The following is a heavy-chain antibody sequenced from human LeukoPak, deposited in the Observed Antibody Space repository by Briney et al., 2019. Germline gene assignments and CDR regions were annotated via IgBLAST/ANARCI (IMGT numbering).Heavy chain of an antibody. CDR2: IIAYNGNT. J-gene: IGHJ4*02. CDR1: GYTFTRYG. V-gene: IGHV1-18*01. CDR3: ARAGYDLLTLAPDPANDY. D-gene: IGHD3-9*01. Sequence: ASVKVSCKASGYTFTRYGFNWVRQAPGQGLGWMGWIIAYNGNTNYAQKLQGRVTMTTDTSTSTAYMELRSLRSDDTAVYYCARAGYDLLTLAPDPANDYWGQGTLVTVSS.